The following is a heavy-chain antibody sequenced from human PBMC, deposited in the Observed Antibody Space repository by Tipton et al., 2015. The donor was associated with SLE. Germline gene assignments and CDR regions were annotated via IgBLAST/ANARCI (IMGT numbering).Heavy chain of an antibody. CDR2: IYYSGST. CDR1: GGSISSGGYY. Sequence: TLSLTCTVSGGSISSGGYYWSWIRQHPGKGLEWIGYIYYSGSTYYNPSLKSRVTISVDTSKNQFSLKLSSVTAADTAVYYCATSLGYCSGGSCYSSYYYYYGMDVWGQGTPVTVSS. D-gene: IGHD2-15*01. J-gene: IGHJ6*02. V-gene: IGHV4-31*03. CDR3: ATSLGYCSGGSCYSSYYYYYGMDV.